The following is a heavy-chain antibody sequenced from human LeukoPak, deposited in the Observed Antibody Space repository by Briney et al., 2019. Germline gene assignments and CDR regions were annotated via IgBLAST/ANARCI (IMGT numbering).Heavy chain of an antibody. Sequence: SETLSLTCAVYGGSFSGYYWNWIRQSPGKGLEWIGEINHSGTTNYIASLKSRVTISVDTSKKQFSLKLSSVTAADTAVYYCARFPCSGDSCYSGIRAFDIWGRGTMVTVSS. CDR2: INHSGTT. CDR1: GGSFSGYY. D-gene: IGHD2-15*01. V-gene: IGHV4-34*01. CDR3: ARFPCSGDSCYSGIRAFDI. J-gene: IGHJ3*02.